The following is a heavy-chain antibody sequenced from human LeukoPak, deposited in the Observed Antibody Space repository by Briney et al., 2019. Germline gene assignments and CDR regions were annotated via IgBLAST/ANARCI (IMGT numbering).Heavy chain of an antibody. J-gene: IGHJ4*02. CDR3: AKDRVVVITTPFDS. CDR1: GFTFSSYS. Sequence: GGSLRLSCAASGFTFSSYSMNWVRQAPGKGLEWVSVISGSGVGTYYADSGKGRFTISRDNSKNILYLQMNSLRADDTAVYYCAKDRVVVITTPFDSWGQGTLVTVSS. CDR2: ISGSGVGT. V-gene: IGHV3-23*01. D-gene: IGHD3-22*01.